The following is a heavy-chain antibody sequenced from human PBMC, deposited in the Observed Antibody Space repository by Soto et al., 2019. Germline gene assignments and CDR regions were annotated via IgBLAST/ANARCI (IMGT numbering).Heavy chain of an antibody. J-gene: IGHJ6*02. V-gene: IGHV1-69*01. CDR3: AGYSYVLNYYYYGMDV. D-gene: IGHD5-18*01. CDR2: IIPIFGTA. CDR1: GGTFSSYA. Sequence: QVQLVQSGAEVKKPGSSVKVSCKASGGTFSSYAISWVRQAPGQGLEWMGGIIPIFGTANYEQKFQGRVTITADESTSTADMERSSLRSEATAVYYCAGYSYVLNYYYYGMDVWGQGTTVTVSS.